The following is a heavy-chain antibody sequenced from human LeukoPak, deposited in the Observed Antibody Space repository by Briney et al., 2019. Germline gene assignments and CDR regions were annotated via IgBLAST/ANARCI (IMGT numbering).Heavy chain of an antibody. CDR1: GGSISSSNW. D-gene: IGHD3-9*01. CDR3: AARYFDWLLSPYYYGMDV. V-gene: IGHV4-4*02. Sequence: SETLSLTCAVSGGSISSSNWWSWVRQPPGKGLEWIGEIYHSGGTNYNPSLKSRVTISVDKSKNQFSLKLSSVTAADTAVYYCAARYFDWLLSPYYYGMDVWGKGTTVTVSS. J-gene: IGHJ6*04. CDR2: IYHSGGT.